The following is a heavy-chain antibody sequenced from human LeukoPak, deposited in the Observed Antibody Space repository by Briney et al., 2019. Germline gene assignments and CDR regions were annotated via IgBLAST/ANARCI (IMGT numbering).Heavy chain of an antibody. CDR2: ISGSGAKT. Sequence: GGSLRLSCAASGFTFRSYAMTWVRQAPGKGLEWVSAISGSGAKTYYADSVKGLFTISRDNSRNTLYLQMNSLRAEDTAVYYCANGGIYYDFCIDSWGQGALVTVSS. V-gene: IGHV3-23*01. CDR1: GFTFRSYA. D-gene: IGHD3-22*01. J-gene: IGHJ4*02. CDR3: ANGGIYYDFCIDS.